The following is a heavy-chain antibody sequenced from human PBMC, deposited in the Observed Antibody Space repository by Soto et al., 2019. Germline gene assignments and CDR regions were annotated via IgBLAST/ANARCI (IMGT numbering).Heavy chain of an antibody. CDR1: GFPFRNYG. D-gene: IGHD3-22*01. J-gene: IGHJ3*01. CDR3: ARDQLYYNDISGRPLNAFDV. CDR2: IGIGSSTK. V-gene: IGHV3-48*01. Sequence: GGAPSLSCAASGFPFRNYGMNLVRPAPGKGLEGVSYIGIGSSTKYYADSVKGRFTISRDNAKNSLYLQMNSLRAEDTAVYYCARDQLYYNDISGRPLNAFDVWGQGTMVTVSS.